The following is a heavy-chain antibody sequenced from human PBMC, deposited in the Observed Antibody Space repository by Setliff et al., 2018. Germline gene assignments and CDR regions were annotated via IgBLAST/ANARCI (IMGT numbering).Heavy chain of an antibody. CDR3: TRASSIAVAGSSI. J-gene: IGHJ4*02. V-gene: IGHV6-1*01. CDR1: GDSVSSNSAA. Sequence: PSQTLSLTCVISGDSVSSNSAAWNWIRQSPSRGLEWLGRTYYRSKWYDDYAVSVKSRITINPDTSKNQFSLQLNSVTPEDTAVYYCTRASSIAVAGSSIWGQGTLVTVSS. CDR2: TYYRSKWYD. D-gene: IGHD6-19*01.